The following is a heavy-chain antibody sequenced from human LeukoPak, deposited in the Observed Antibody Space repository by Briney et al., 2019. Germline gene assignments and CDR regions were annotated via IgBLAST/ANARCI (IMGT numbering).Heavy chain of an antibody. CDR1: GGSISSYY. Sequence: SETLSLTCTVSGGSISSYYWSWIRQPPGKGLEWIGYIYYSGSTNYNPSLKSRVTISVDTSKNQFSLKLSSVTAADTAVYYCARDNYYDSDAFDIWGQGTMVTVSS. V-gene: IGHV4-59*01. J-gene: IGHJ3*02. CDR3: ARDNYYDSDAFDI. D-gene: IGHD3-22*01. CDR2: IYYSGST.